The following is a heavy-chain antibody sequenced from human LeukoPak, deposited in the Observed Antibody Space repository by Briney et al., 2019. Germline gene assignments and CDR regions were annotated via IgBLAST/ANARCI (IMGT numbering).Heavy chain of an antibody. J-gene: IGHJ4*02. CDR1: GFTFSSCG. V-gene: IGHV3-30*03. Sequence: GRSLRLSCAASGFTFSSCGMHWVRQAPGKGLEWVAVISYDGSNKYYADSVKGRFTISRDNSKNTLYLQMNSLRAEDTAVYYCASPGTMVRGAQPSDYWGQGTLVTVSS. CDR3: ASPGTMVRGAQPSDY. D-gene: IGHD3-10*01. CDR2: ISYDGSNK.